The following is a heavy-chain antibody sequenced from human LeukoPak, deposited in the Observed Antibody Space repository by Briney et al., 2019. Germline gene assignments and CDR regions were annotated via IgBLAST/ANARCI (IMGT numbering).Heavy chain of an antibody. V-gene: IGHV5-10-1*01. D-gene: IGHD3-22*01. CDR3: VRQPPGVYDTTQNWFDP. Sequence: GESLKISCKVSGYSFPSYWITWVRQVPGKGLEWMGEIAPSDSYTNYNPSFEGHVTMSVEKSITTVYLQWSSLKASDTAMYYCVRQPPGVYDTTQNWFDPWGQGTLVTVSS. J-gene: IGHJ5*02. CDR1: GYSFPSYW. CDR2: IAPSDSYT.